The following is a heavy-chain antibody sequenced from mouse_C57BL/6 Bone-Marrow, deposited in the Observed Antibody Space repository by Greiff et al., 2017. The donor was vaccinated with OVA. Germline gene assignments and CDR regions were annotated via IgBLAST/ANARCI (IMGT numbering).Heavy chain of an antibody. V-gene: IGHV1-19*01. CDR3: ARSVYYYGSSYWYFDV. CDR1: GYTFTDYY. CDR2: INPYNGGT. J-gene: IGHJ1*03. D-gene: IGHD1-1*01. Sequence: EVQLQQSGPVLVKPGASVKMSCKASGYTFTDYYMNWVKQSPGKSLEWIGVINPYNGGTSYNQKFKGKATLTVDKSSSTAYMELNRLTSEDSAVYYCARSVYYYGSSYWYFDVWGTGTTVTVSS.